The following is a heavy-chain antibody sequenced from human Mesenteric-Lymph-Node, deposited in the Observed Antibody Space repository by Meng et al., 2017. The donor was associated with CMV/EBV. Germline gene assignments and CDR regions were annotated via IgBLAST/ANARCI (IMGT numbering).Heavy chain of an antibody. D-gene: IGHD5-18*01. CDR3: ARVADGYSYGSFDY. CDR1: GYTFTSYG. CDR2: ISAYNGNT. Sequence: KASGYTFTSYGISWVRQAPGQGLEWMGWISAYNGNTNYAQKLQGRVTMTTDTSTSTAYMELRSLRSEDTAVYYCARVADGYSYGSFDYWGQGTLVTVSS. J-gene: IGHJ4*02. V-gene: IGHV1-18*01.